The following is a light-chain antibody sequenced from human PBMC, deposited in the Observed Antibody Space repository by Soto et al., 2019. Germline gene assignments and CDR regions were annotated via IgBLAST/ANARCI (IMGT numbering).Light chain of an antibody. CDR3: SSYAGSNNVV. CDR1: ANDIGTYNL. CDR2: EVS. Sequence: QSALTQPASVSGSPGQSITISCTGTANDIGTYNLVSWYQQHPGKAPKFMIYEVSKRPSGVPDRFSGSKSGNTASLTVSGLQAEDEADYYCSSYAGSNNVVFGGGTKLTVL. V-gene: IGLV2-8*01. J-gene: IGLJ2*01.